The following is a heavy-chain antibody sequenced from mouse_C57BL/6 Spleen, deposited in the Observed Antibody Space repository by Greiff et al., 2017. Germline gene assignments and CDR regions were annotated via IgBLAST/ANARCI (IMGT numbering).Heavy chain of an antibody. V-gene: IGHV1-64*01. Sequence: VQLQQPGAELVKPGASVKLSCKASGYTFTSYWMHWVKQRPGQGLEWIGMIHPNSGSTNYNEKFKSKATLTVDKSSSTAYMQLSSLTSEDSAVYYGARKGYDYDAEYYFDYWGQGTTLTVSS. J-gene: IGHJ2*01. CDR3: ARKGYDYDAEYYFDY. D-gene: IGHD2-4*01. CDR1: GYTFTSYW. CDR2: IHPNSGST.